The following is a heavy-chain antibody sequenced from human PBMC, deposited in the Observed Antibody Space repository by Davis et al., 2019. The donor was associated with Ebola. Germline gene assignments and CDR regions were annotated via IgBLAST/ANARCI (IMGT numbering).Heavy chain of an antibody. CDR2: ITGSGGKT. J-gene: IGHJ4*02. D-gene: IGHD6-19*01. CDR3: AKYSSGWLVDY. V-gene: IGHV3-23*01. Sequence: PGGSLRLSCAASGFTFSSNAMSWVRQAPGKGLEWVSGITGSGGKTYYADSVKGRFTISRDNSKNTLYLQMKSLRAEDTAVYYCAKYSSGWLVDYWGQGTLVTVSS. CDR1: GFTFSSNA.